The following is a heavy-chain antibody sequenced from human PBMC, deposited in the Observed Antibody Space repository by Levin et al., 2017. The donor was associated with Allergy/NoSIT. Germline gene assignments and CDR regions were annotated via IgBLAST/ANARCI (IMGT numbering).Heavy chain of an antibody. D-gene: IGHD2-2*01. J-gene: IGHJ3*02. Sequence: GESLKISCAASGFTFSSYGMHWVRQAPGKGLEWVAVIWYDGSNKYYADSVKGRFTISRDNSKNTLYLQMNSLRAEDTAVYYCARKGQPLLWALDAFDIWGQGTMVTVSS. V-gene: IGHV3-33*01. CDR1: GFTFSSYG. CDR2: IWYDGSNK. CDR3: ARKGQPLLWALDAFDI.